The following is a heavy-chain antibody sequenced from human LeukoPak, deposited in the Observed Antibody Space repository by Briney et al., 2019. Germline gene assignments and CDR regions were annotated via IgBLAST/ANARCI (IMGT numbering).Heavy chain of an antibody. D-gene: IGHD6-13*01. CDR2: INPSGGST. CDR1: GYTFATYG. Sequence: ASVKVSCKASGYTFATYGITWVRQAPGQGLEWMGIINPSGGSTSYAQKFQGRVTMTRDTSTSTVYMELSSLRSEDTAVYYCARESAAAGTFAPDYWGQGTLVTVSS. J-gene: IGHJ4*02. CDR3: ARESAAAGTFAPDY. V-gene: IGHV1-46*01.